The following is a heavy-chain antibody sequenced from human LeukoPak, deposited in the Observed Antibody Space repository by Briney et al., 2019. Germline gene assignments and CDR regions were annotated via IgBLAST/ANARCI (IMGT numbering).Heavy chain of an antibody. CDR1: GFTFDDYA. D-gene: IGHD4-11*01. V-gene: IGHV3-9*01. CDR3: AKDVAPDSNYGGFDY. Sequence: GGSLRLSCAASGFTFDDYAMHWVRQAPGKGLEWVSGISWNSGSIGYADSVKGRFTISRDNAKNSLYLQMNSLRAEDTALYHCAKDVAPDSNYGGFDYWGQGTLVTVSS. J-gene: IGHJ4*02. CDR2: ISWNSGSI.